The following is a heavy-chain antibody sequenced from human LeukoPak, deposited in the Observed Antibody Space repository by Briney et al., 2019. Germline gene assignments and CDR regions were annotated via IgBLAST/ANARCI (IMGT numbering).Heavy chain of an antibody. D-gene: IGHD3-22*01. J-gene: IGHJ6*02. Sequence: GESLKISCKGSGYSFTSYWIGWVRRMPGKGLEWMGIIYPGDSDTRYSPSFQGQVTISADKSISTAYLQWSSLKASDTAMYYCAKGTSGYPYYYYGMDVWGQGTTVTVSS. CDR1: GYSFTSYW. CDR3: AKGTSGYPYYYYGMDV. V-gene: IGHV5-51*01. CDR2: IYPGDSDT.